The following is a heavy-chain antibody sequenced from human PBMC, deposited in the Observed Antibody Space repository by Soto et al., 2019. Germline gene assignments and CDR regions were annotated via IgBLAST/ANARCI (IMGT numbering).Heavy chain of an antibody. CDR1: GFTFSSYA. J-gene: IGHJ4*02. Sequence: HPGGSLRLSCAASGFTFSSYAMSWVRQAPGKGLEWVSAISGSGGSTYYADSVKGRFTISRDNSKNTLYLQMNSLRAEDTAVYYCAHGGRTTVTYGKGRYFDYWGQGTLVTVSS. CDR2: ISGSGGST. D-gene: IGHD4-17*01. V-gene: IGHV3-23*01. CDR3: AHGGRTTVTYGKGRYFDY.